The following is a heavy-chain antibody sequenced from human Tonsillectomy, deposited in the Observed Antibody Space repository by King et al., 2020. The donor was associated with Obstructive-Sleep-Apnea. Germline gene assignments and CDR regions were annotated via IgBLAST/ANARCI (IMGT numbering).Heavy chain of an antibody. D-gene: IGHD6-19*01. CDR1: GGSISSYY. CDR3: ARGPVGQWLVLDY. Sequence: VPLQESGPGLVKPSETLSLTCTVSGGSISSYYWSWIRPPPGKGLEWIGYFYYSGSTNYNPSLKSRVTISVDTSKNQFSLKLSSVTAADTAVYYCARGPVGQWLVLDYWGQGTLVTVSS. V-gene: IGHV4-59*01. CDR2: FYYSGST. J-gene: IGHJ4*02.